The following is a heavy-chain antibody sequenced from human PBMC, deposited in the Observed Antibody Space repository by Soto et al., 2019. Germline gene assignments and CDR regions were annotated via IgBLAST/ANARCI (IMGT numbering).Heavy chain of an antibody. CDR3: ARGGYSGYDFSHPYYYYGMDV. CDR2: IIPIFGTA. V-gene: IGHV1-69*13. J-gene: IGHJ6*02. CDR1: GGTFSSYA. Sequence: GASVKVSCKASGGTFSSYAISWVRQAPGQGLEWMGGIIPIFGTANYAQKFQGRVTITADESTSTAYMELSSLRSEDTAVYYCARGGYSGYDFSHPYYYYGMDVWGQGTTVTVSS. D-gene: IGHD5-12*01.